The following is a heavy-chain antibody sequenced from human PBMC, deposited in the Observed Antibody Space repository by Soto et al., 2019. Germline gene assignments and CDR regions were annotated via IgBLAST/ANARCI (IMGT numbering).Heavy chain of an antibody. Sequence: SQTLSLTCAISGDSVSSNSAAWNWIRQPPSRGLEWLGRTYYRSKWYNDYAVSVKSRITINPDTSKNQFSLQLNSVTPEDTAVYYCARVLYWNYIGGAYYYFTDVWSKGTTVIVSS. CDR3: ARVLYWNYIGGAYYYFTDV. CDR2: TYYRSKWYN. J-gene: IGHJ6*03. V-gene: IGHV6-1*01. CDR1: GDSVSSNSAA. D-gene: IGHD1-7*01.